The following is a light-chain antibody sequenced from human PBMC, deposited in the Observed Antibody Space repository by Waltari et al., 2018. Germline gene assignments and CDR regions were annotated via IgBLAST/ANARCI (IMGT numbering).Light chain of an antibody. Sequence: QSVLTQPPSASGTPGPRVTISCSGSASNIGGNLVNWYQQPPGKAPKLLIYRSDQRPSGVPDRFSASKTGTSASLAISGLQSEDEADYFCASWDDSLNGHWVFGGGTKVTVL. V-gene: IGLV1-44*01. CDR3: ASWDDSLNGHWV. CDR2: RSD. J-gene: IGLJ3*02. CDR1: ASNIGGNL.